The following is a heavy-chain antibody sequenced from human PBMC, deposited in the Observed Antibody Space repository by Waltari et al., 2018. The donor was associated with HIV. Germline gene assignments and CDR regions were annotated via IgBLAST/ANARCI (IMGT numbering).Heavy chain of an antibody. D-gene: IGHD3-3*01. CDR3: AGGRDGYYAGNDN. CDR2: IYYSGSS. J-gene: IGHJ4*02. Sequence: QVQLQDSGPGLVKPSQTLSLTCPVSGGSLSSGGYYWTWLRQHPGKGLAWTAAIYYSGSSHHSPSIKGRVTISVDTSKSQSSRRRRRVTAANTAVYDRAGGRDGYYAGNDNWGQETLVTVSP. CDR1: GGSLSSGGYY. V-gene: IGHV4-31*03.